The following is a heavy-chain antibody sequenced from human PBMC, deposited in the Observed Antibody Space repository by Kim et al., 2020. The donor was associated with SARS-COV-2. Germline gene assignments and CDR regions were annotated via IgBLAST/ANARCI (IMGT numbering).Heavy chain of an antibody. Sequence: HSGSTNYNPSLKSRVTISVDTSKNQFSLKLSSVTAADTAVYYCARGLGGSWGQGTLVTVSS. J-gene: IGHJ5*02. D-gene: IGHD3-16*01. CDR3: ARGLGGS. V-gene: IGHV4-34*01. CDR2: HSGST.